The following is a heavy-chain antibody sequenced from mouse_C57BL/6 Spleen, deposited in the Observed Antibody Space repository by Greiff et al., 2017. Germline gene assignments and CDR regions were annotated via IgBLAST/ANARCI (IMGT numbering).Heavy chain of an antibody. CDR1: GFSFNTYA. CDR3: VRPGTGKGYFDV. CDR2: IRSKSNNYAT. Sequence: EVQRVESGGGLVQPKGSLKLSCAASGFSFNTYAMNWVRQAPGKGLEWVARIRSKSNNYATYYADSVKDRFTISRDDSESMLYLQMNNLKTEDTAMYYCVRPGTGKGYFDVWGTGTTVTVSS. D-gene: IGHD4-1*01. V-gene: IGHV10-1*01. J-gene: IGHJ1*03.